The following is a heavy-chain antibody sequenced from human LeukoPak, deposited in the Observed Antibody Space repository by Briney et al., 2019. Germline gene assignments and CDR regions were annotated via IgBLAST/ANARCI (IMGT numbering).Heavy chain of an antibody. Sequence: SVKVSCTSSVGTFTSYAICCVRHAPGQGLEWMGRIITILGIANYTHKFPGRATITADKSTSTAYMELSSLRSEDTAVYYCARGKDIVLPDYWGQGTLVTVSS. CDR2: IITILGIA. CDR1: VGTFTSYA. CDR3: ARGKDIVLPDY. J-gene: IGHJ4*02. V-gene: IGHV1-69*04. D-gene: IGHD2-15*01.